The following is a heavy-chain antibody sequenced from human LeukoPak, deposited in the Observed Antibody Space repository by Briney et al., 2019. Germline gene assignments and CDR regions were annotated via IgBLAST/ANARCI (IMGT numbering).Heavy chain of an antibody. J-gene: IGHJ4*02. CDR1: GFTFSSYA. Sequence: GGSLRLSCAASGFTFSSYAMSWVRQAPGKGLEWVSAISGSGGSTYYADSVKGRFTISRDNSENTLYLQMNSLRAEDTAVYYCAKGIAAVRVVYFDYWGQGTLVTVSS. CDR2: ISGSGGST. V-gene: IGHV3-23*01. CDR3: AKGIAAVRVVYFDY. D-gene: IGHD6-13*01.